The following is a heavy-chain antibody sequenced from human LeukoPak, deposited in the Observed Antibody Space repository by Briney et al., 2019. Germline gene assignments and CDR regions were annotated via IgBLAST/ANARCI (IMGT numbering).Heavy chain of an antibody. D-gene: IGHD3-10*01. CDR1: GGSISSGDYH. V-gene: IGHV4-30-4*01. J-gene: IGHJ5*02. CDR2: IHDSGST. CDR3: ARGFGAGNYYYGWFDP. Sequence: SQTLSLTCTVSGGSISSGDYHWNWIRQPPGEGLEWRGFIHDSGSTYYNPSLKSRIIISRDVSKKQFSLKLSSVTAADTAVYYCARGFGAGNYYYGWFDPWGQGTLVTVSS.